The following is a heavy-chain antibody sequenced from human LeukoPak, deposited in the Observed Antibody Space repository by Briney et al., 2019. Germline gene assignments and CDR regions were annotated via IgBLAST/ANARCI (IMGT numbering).Heavy chain of an antibody. CDR3: ARPYYYGSGTDY. Sequence: SETLSLTCTVSGGSISSSSYYWGWIRQPPGKGLEWIGSIYYSGSTYYNPSLKSRVTISVDTFKNQFSLKLSSVTAADTAVYYCARPYYYGSGTDYWGQGTLVTVSS. CDR1: GGSISSSSYY. D-gene: IGHD3-10*01. V-gene: IGHV4-39*01. CDR2: IYYSGST. J-gene: IGHJ4*02.